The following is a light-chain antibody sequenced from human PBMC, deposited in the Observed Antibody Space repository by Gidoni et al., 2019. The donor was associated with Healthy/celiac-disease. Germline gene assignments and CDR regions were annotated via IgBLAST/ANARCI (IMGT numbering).Light chain of an antibody. CDR1: NIGSKS. V-gene: IGLV3-21*03. CDR3: QVSVSSSDQVV. J-gene: IGLJ2*01. CDR2: DDS. Sequence: SYVLTQPPSVSVSPGKPARITCGGNNIGSKSVHWYQQKPGQAPVLVVYDDSDRPSGIPERCTGSNSGNTSTLTISRVEAGDEADYYCQVSVSSSDQVVVCGGTKLTVL.